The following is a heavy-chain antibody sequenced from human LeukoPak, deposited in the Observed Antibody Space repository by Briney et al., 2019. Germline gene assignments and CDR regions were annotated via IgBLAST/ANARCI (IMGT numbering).Heavy chain of an antibody. J-gene: IGHJ6*03. V-gene: IGHV3-21*01. Sequence: GGSLRLSCAASGFTFSSYSMNWVRQAPGKGLEWVSSISSSSSYIYYADSVKGRFTISRDNAKNSLYLQMNSLRAEDTAVYYCARVDYRGGGYFMDVWGKGTTVTISS. D-gene: IGHD4-11*01. CDR3: ARVDYRGGGYFMDV. CDR2: ISSSSSYI. CDR1: GFTFSSYS.